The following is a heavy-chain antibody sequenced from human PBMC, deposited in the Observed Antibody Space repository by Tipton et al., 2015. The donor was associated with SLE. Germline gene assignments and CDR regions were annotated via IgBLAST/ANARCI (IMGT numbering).Heavy chain of an antibody. D-gene: IGHD3-16*01. Sequence: TLSLTCTVSGDSISSYYWSWIRQPPGKGLEWIGYIYYSGSTNYNPSLKSRVTISVDTSKNQFSLKLSSVTAADTAVYYCARHYGAAGAFDIWGQGTMVTVSS. J-gene: IGHJ3*02. CDR2: IYYSGST. V-gene: IGHV4-59*01. CDR3: ARHYGAAGAFDI. CDR1: GDSISSYY.